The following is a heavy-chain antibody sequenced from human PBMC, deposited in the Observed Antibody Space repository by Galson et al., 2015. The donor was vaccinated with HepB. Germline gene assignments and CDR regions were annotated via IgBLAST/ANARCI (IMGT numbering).Heavy chain of an antibody. D-gene: IGHD6-13*01. V-gene: IGHV1-24*01. CDR2: FDPEDGET. Sequence: QSGAEVKKPGDSVKVSCTVSGYTLTELSMHWVRQAPGKGLEWMGGFDPEDGETIYAQKFQGRVTMTEDTSTDTAYMELSSLRSEDTAVYYCATDPPIYSSSWYGRNGMDVWGQGTTVTVSS. CDR3: ATDPPIYSSSWYGRNGMDV. CDR1: GYTLTELS. J-gene: IGHJ6*02.